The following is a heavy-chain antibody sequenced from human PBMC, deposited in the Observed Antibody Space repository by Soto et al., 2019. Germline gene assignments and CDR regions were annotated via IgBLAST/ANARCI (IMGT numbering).Heavy chain of an antibody. V-gene: IGHV1-18*01. D-gene: IGHD2-8*01. J-gene: IGHJ6*02. Sequence: ASVKVSCKASGYTFTSYGISWVRQAPGQGLEWMGWISAYNGNTNCAQKLQGRVTMTTDTSTSTAYMELWSLRSDDTAVYYCARDLTDIVLMVYAKNSYYYGMDVWGQGTTVTVSS. CDR2: ISAYNGNT. CDR3: ARDLTDIVLMVYAKNSYYYGMDV. CDR1: GYTFTSYG.